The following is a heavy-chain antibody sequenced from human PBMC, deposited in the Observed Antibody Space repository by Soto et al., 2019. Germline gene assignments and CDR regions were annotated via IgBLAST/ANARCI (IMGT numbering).Heavy chain of an antibody. D-gene: IGHD6-6*01. J-gene: IGHJ4*02. CDR3: ARERGAARLYY. CDR1: GGSISSSNC. Sequence: QVQLQESGPGLVKPSGTLSLTCAGSGGSISSSNCRSWFRQPPGKGLEWIGEIYHSGSTNYNPSLKSRVTISVDKSKNQFSMRLSSVTAADTAVYYCARERGAARLYYWGQGTLVTVSS. V-gene: IGHV4-4*02. CDR2: IYHSGST.